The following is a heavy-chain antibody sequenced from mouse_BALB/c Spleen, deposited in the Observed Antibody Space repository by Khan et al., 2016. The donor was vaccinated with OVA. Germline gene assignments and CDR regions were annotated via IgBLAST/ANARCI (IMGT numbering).Heavy chain of an antibody. CDR3: ARTARIKY. J-gene: IGHJ2*01. Sequence: EVQLQESGPGLVKPSQSLSLTCTVSGYSITSGYGWNWIRQFPGNKLEWMGYISYSGSTNYNPSLKSRISITRDTSKNQFFLQLNSVTTEDRATYYCARTARIKYWGQGTTLTVSS. V-gene: IGHV3-2*02. CDR2: ISYSGST. CDR1: GYSITSGYG. D-gene: IGHD1-2*01.